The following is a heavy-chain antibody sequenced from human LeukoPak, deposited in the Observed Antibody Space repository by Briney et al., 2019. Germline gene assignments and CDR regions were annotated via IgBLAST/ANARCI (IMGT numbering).Heavy chain of an antibody. V-gene: IGHV3-23*01. J-gene: IGHJ4*02. CDR1: GFTFSTYA. Sequence: PGGSLRLSCASSGFTFSTYAMNWVRQAPGEGLEWVSTISSSGSSRYYGDSVKGRFTISRDNSKDTLYLQMNSLRADDTAVYYCTRGLTPAAAEFDYWGQGTLVTVSS. D-gene: IGHD2-2*01. CDR3: TRGLTPAAAEFDY. CDR2: ISSSGSSR.